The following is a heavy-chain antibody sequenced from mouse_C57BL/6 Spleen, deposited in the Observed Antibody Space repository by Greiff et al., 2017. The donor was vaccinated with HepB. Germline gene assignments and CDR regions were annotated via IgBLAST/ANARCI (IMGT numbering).Heavy chain of an antibody. D-gene: IGHD2-4*01. CDR3: ARNEYDYHYFDY. V-gene: IGHV1-18*01. Sequence: EVQLQQSGPELVKPGASVKIPCKASGYTFTDYNMDWVKQSHGKSLEWIGDINPNNGGTIYNQKFKGKATLTVDKSSSTAYMELRSLTSEDTAVYYCARNEYDYHYFDYWGQGTTLTVSS. CDR2: INPNNGGT. J-gene: IGHJ2*01. CDR1: GYTFTDYN.